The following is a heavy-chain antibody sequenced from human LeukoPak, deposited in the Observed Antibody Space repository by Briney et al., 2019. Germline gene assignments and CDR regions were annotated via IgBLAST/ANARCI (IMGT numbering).Heavy chain of an antibody. CDR1: GFTFSTYS. V-gene: IGHV3-21*01. Sequence: PGGSLRLSCAASGFTFSTYSMNWVRQAPGKGLEWVSSITSPVGRIYYADSLKGRITISRDNARSTLHLQMNSLRAEDTAVYYCATDGRSSGWYGFDYWGQGILVTVSS. J-gene: IGHJ4*02. CDR2: ITSPVGRI. D-gene: IGHD6-19*01. CDR3: ATDGRSSGWYGFDY.